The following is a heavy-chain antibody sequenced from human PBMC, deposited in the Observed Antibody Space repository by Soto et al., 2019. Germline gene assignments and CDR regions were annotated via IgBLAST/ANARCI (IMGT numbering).Heavy chain of an antibody. CDR2: IYHSGIT. V-gene: IGHV4-30-2*01. Sequence: QLQLQESGSGLVTPSQTLSLTCTVSGGSVSSDGYSWNWIRQPPGQGLEWIAYIYHSGITYYNPSLRSRVTISLDRSENQVSLKLTSVTAADTAVYYCAIERWGGGEFDNWGQGTLVTVSS. CDR3: AIERWGGGEFDN. CDR1: GGSVSSDGYS. D-gene: IGHD2-15*01. J-gene: IGHJ4*02.